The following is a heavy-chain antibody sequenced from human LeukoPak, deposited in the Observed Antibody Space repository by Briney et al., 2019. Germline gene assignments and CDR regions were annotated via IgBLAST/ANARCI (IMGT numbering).Heavy chain of an antibody. J-gene: IGHJ3*02. CDR2: IYTSGNT. Sequence: ETLSLTCTVSGGSISSGSYYWGWIRQPPGEGLEWVSVIYTSGNTYYADSVKGRFTISRDNSKNTLYLQMNSLRAEDTAVYYCARTITMARVDIWGQGAMVTVSS. CDR1: GGSISSGSYY. CDR3: ARTITMARVDI. V-gene: IGHV3-53*01. D-gene: IGHD3-10*01.